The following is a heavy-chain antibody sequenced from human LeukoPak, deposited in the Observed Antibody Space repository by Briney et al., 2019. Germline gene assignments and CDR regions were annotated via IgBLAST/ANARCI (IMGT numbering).Heavy chain of an antibody. J-gene: IGHJ6*02. CDR1: GFTFGDYA. CDR3: TRYYYDSSGYYGEYYGMDV. CDR2: IRSKAYGGTT. V-gene: IGHV3-49*03. Sequence: GGSLRLSCTASGFTFGDYAMSWFRQAPGKGLEWVGFIRSKAYGGTTEYAASVKGRFTISRDDSKSIAYLQMNSLKTEDTAMYYCTRYYYDSSGYYGEYYGMDVWGQGTTVTVSS. D-gene: IGHD3-22*01.